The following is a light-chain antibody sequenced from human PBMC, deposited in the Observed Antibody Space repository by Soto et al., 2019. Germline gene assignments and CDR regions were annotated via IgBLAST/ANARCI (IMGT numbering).Light chain of an antibody. CDR3: QQLITYPQT. J-gene: IGKJ1*01. V-gene: IGKV1-5*01. CDR2: DAS. CDR1: QSLNNR. Sequence: DIQMTQSPSTLSASVGDRVTITCRASQSLNNRLAWYQQKPGKAPKLLIYDASTLESGVSSRFSGTGSETECTLTITDLQADDFATYYCQQLITYPQTFGQGTKVDIK.